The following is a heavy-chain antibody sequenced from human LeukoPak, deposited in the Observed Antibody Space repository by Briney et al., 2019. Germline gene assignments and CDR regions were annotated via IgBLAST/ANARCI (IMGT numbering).Heavy chain of an antibody. J-gene: IGHJ4*02. D-gene: IGHD2-15*01. CDR3: AKDPRIYCSGGSCAGDS. CDR2: IRGSGGST. CDR1: GLTFSSYA. Sequence: QPGGSLRLSCAASGLTFSSYAMSWVRQAPGKGLEWVSAIRGSGGSTYYADSVKGRFTISRDNSKNTLYLQMNSLRAEDTAVYHCAKDPRIYCSGGSCAGDSWGQGTLVTVSS. V-gene: IGHV3-23*01.